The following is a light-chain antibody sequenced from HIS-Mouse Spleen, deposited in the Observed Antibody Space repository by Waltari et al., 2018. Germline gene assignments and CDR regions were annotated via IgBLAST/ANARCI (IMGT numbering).Light chain of an antibody. CDR2: DVS. J-gene: IGLJ3*02. V-gene: IGLV2-14*03. CDR3: SSYTSSSTLV. CDR1: SSDVGGYNY. Sequence: QSALTQPASVSGSPGQSITISCTGTSSDVGGYNYVSWYQQHPGKAPKLMIYDVSNRASGVSNRFPGSKSGNTASLTISGLQADDEADYYCSSYTSSSTLVFGGGTKLTVL.